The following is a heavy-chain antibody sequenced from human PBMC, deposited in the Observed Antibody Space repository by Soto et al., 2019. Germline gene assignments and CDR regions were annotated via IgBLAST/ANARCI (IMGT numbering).Heavy chain of an antibody. J-gene: IGHJ6*02. CDR3: ARDMSQFLEWKRGYGMDV. D-gene: IGHD3-3*01. CDR2: ISSSSSYI. Sequence: GGSLRLSCAASGFTFSSYSMNWVRQAPGKGLEWVSSISSSSSYIYYADSVKGRFTISRDNAKNSLYLQMNSLRAEDTAVYYCARDMSQFLEWKRGYGMDVWGQGTTVTVS. CDR1: GFTFSSYS. V-gene: IGHV3-21*01.